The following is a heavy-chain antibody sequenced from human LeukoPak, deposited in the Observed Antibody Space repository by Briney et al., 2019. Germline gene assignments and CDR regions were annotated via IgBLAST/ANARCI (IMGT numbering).Heavy chain of an antibody. D-gene: IGHD3-10*01. CDR1: GFTFSSYG. CDR2: ISYDGSNR. Sequence: GRSLRLSCAASGFTFSSYGMHWVRQAPGKGLEWVAVISYDGSNRYYADSVKGRFTISRDNSKNTLYLQMNSLRAEDTAVYYCASDDLWFGELSIDYWGQGTLVTVSS. CDR3: ASDDLWFGELSIDY. J-gene: IGHJ4*02. V-gene: IGHV3-30*03.